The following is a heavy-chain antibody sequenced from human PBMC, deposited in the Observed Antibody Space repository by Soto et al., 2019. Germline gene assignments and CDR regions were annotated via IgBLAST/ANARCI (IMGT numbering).Heavy chain of an antibody. V-gene: IGHV3-30-3*01. D-gene: IGHD2-2*01. CDR3: ARGPSSLTRFDY. CDR1: GFTFSSYA. CDR2: ISYDGSNK. J-gene: IGHJ4*02. Sequence: SLRLSCAASGFTFSSYAMHWVRQAPGKGLEWVAVISYDGSNKYYADSVKGRFTISRDNSKNTLYLQMNSPRAEDTAVYYCARGPSSLTRFDYWGQGTLVTVSS.